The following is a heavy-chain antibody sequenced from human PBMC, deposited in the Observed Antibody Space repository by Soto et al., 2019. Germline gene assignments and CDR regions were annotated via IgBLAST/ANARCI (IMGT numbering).Heavy chain of an antibody. CDR1: GYNFAGYW. J-gene: IGHJ4*02. Sequence: GESLKSSCNGSGYNFAGYWIAWVRQMPGKGLELMGIIYPSDSDTRYRPSFQGQVTISADKSISSAYLQWSSLRASDTAMYYCARGGVSTRTFDYWGQGTPVTVSS. D-gene: IGHD3-3*01. V-gene: IGHV5-51*01. CDR3: ARGGVSTRTFDY. CDR2: IYPSDSDT.